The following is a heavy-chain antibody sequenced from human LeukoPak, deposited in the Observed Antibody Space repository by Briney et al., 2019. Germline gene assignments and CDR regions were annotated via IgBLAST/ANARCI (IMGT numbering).Heavy chain of an antibody. J-gene: IGHJ4*02. CDR2: IYYSGST. D-gene: IGHD2-15*01. V-gene: IGHV4-61*08. Sequence: PSQTLSLTCTVSGGSIRNDDYYWSWIRQPPGKGLEWIGYIYYSGSTNYNPSLKSRVTISVDTSKNQFSLKLSSVTAADTAVYYCARVSRSPVLVSHWGQGTLVTVSS. CDR3: ARVSRSPVLVSH. CDR1: GGSIRNDDYY.